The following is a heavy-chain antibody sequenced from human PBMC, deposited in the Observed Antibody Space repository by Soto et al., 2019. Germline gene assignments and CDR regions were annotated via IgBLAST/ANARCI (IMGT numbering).Heavy chain of an antibody. CDR3: AREMTPYYFDY. CDR2: IGRGGTTR. V-gene: IGHV3-48*03. CDR1: GFTFSNYE. D-gene: IGHD2-15*01. J-gene: IGHJ4*02. Sequence: GGSLRLSCAASGFTFSNYEMNWVRQAPGKGLEWISYIGRGGTTRFYADSVKGRFTISRDNAKNSLYLQMNSLRAEDTALYYCAREMTPYYFDYLGQGALVTVSS.